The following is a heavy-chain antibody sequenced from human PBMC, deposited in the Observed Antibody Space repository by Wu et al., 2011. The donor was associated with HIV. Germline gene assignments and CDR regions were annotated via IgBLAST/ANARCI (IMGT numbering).Heavy chain of an antibody. Sequence: QVQVVQSGAEVKKPGASVKVSCKASGYTFTDYYMHWVRQAPGQGLAWMGMIDPNGGSTSYAQKFQGRITMTRDTSTSTVYMELSSLRSEDTAVYYCARWDRSSSWYKGYFDYWGQGTLVTVSS. CDR2: IDPNGGST. V-gene: IGHV1-46*01. CDR3: ARWDRSSSWYKGYFDY. CDR1: GYTFTDYY. D-gene: IGHD6-13*01. J-gene: IGHJ4*02.